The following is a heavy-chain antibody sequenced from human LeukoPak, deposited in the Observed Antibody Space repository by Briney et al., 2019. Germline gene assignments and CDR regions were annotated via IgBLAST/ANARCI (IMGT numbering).Heavy chain of an antibody. CDR3: ARSDSSGYYSGFWYFDL. CDR1: GGSISSYY. Sequence: PSETPSLTCTVSGGSISSYYWSWIRQPPGKGLEWIGYIYYSGSTNYNPSLKSRVTISVDTSKNQFSLKLSSVTAADTAVYYCARSDSSGYYSGFWYFDLWGRGTLVTVSS. CDR2: IYYSGST. J-gene: IGHJ2*01. V-gene: IGHV4-59*01. D-gene: IGHD3-22*01.